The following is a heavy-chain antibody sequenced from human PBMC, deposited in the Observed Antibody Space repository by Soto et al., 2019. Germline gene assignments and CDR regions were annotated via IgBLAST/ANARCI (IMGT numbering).Heavy chain of an antibody. CDR3: AKASYGDVGVYFLDS. Sequence: QVQLVESGGGVVQPGRSLRLSCVASGFTFNNFGIHWVRQAPGKGLEWVAVISYDGSNKYYADSLKGRFTISRDNSKNALFLQMSSLRAEDTALYYCAKASYGDVGVYFLDSWGQGTLVTVSS. CDR2: ISYDGSNK. D-gene: IGHD4-17*01. V-gene: IGHV3-30*18. J-gene: IGHJ4*02. CDR1: GFTFNNFG.